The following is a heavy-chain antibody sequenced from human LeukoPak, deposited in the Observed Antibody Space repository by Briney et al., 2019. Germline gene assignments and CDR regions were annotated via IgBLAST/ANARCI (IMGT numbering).Heavy chain of an antibody. D-gene: IGHD3-10*01. CDR3: ASGGRGTYYGSGSYVDF. CDR1: GFTFSSYE. V-gene: IGHV3-48*03. CDR2: ISSSGSTI. Sequence: GGSLRLSCAASGFTFSSYEMNWVRQAPGKGLEWVSYISSSGSTIYYADSVKGRFTISRDNAKNSLYLQMNSLRAEDTAVCYCASGGRGTYYGSGSYVDFWGQGTLVTVSS. J-gene: IGHJ4*02.